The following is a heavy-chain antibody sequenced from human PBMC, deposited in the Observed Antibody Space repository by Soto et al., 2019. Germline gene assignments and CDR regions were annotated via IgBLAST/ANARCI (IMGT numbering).Heavy chain of an antibody. J-gene: IGHJ4*02. CDR1: GGSISSGGYS. V-gene: IGHV4-30-2*01. CDR2: IYHSGST. CDR3: ARLTTEVKGSLGEYYFEF. D-gene: IGHD3-10*01. Sequence: SETLSLTCAVSGGSISSGGYSWSWIRQPPGKGLEWIGYIYHSGSTYYNPSLKSRVTISVDRSKNQFSLKLSSVTAEDTAVYYCARLTTEVKGSLGEYYFEFWGQGALVTVSS.